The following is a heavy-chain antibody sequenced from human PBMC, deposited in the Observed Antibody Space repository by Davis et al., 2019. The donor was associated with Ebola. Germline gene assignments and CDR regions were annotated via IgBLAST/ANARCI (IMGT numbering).Heavy chain of an antibody. Sequence: AASVKVSCKASGFTFTSYDINWVRQATGQGLEWMGWMNPNSGNTGYAHKFQGRVAMTRNTPISTAYMELSSLRSEDTAVYYCARVGYCTGGVCYQDLGVWGQGTTVTVSS. J-gene: IGHJ6*02. D-gene: IGHD2-8*02. CDR3: ARVGYCTGGVCYQDLGV. CDR1: GFTFTSYD. CDR2: MNPNSGNT. V-gene: IGHV1-8*01.